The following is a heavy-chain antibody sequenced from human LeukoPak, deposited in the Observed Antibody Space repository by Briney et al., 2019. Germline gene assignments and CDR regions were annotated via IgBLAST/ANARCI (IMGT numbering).Heavy chain of an antibody. CDR1: GFTFSSYA. V-gene: IGHV3-23*01. CDR2: ISGSGGST. Sequence: GGSLRLSCAASGFTFSSYAMSWVRQAPGKGLEWVSAISGSGGSTYYADSVQGRFTISRDNSKSTLCLQMNSLRAEDTAVYYCAKQLGYCSDGSCYFPYWGQGTLVTVSS. J-gene: IGHJ4*02. CDR3: AKQLGYCSDGSCYFPY. D-gene: IGHD2-15*01.